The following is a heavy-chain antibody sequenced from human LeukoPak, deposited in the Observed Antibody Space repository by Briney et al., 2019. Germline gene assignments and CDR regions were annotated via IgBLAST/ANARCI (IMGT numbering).Heavy chain of an antibody. CDR3: ARDRANGVCAD. CDR1: GFTFDDYG. CDR2: INSNAAAT. J-gene: IGHJ4*02. V-gene: IGHV3-20*04. D-gene: IGHD2-8*01. Sequence: GGSLRLSCAASGFTFDDYGMSWVRQAPGKGLEWVSTINSNAAATRYADSVNGRFTISRDNAKNSLYVQMNSLRAEDTALYYCARDRANGVCADWGQGTLVTVSS.